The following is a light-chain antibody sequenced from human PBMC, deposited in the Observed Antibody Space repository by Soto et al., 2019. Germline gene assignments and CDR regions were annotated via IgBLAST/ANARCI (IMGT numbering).Light chain of an antibody. CDR1: SSDVGGYNY. J-gene: IGLJ1*01. V-gene: IGLV2-8*01. CDR2: EVN. Sequence: QSALTQPPSASGSPGQPVAISCTGTSSDVGGYNYVSWYQLHPGKAPKLMIYEVNMRPSGVPDRFSGSKSGNTASLTVSGLRAEDEADYYCSSYAGSNNYVFGTGTKLTVL. CDR3: SSYAGSNNYV.